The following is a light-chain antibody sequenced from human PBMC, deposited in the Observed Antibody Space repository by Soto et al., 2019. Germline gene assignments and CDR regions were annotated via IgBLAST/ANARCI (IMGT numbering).Light chain of an antibody. CDR2: DAS. V-gene: IGKV3-20*01. J-gene: IGKJ4*01. CDR1: QSVRNNY. Sequence: EIVLTQSPGTLSLSPGDRATLSCRASQSVRNNYLAWYQQKPGQAPRFLIYDASSRATGIPDRFSGSGSGTDFTLTISRLEPEDFAVYYCQQYGSSPLTFGGGTKVEIK. CDR3: QQYGSSPLT.